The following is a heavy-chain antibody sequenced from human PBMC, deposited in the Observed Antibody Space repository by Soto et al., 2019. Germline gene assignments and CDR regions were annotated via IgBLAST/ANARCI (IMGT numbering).Heavy chain of an antibody. J-gene: IGHJ4*02. CDR2: ISAYNGNT. D-gene: IGHD6-13*01. V-gene: IGHV1-18*01. CDR1: GYTFTSYG. CDR3: ARDAAAGLNDY. Sequence: VQLVQSGAEVKKPGASVKVSCKASGYTFTSYGISWVRQAPGQGLEWMGWISAYNGNTKYAQKVQGRVTMTTDTSTSTAYREVRSLRSDDPAVYYCARDAAAGLNDYWGQGTLVTVSS.